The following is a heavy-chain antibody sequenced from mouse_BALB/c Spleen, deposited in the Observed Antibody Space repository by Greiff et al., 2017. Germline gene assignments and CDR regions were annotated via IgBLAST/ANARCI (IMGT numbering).Heavy chain of an antibody. CDR3: ARHGPYAMDY. D-gene: IGHD1-1*02. CDR1: GFTFSSFG. Sequence: DVMLVESGGGLVQPGGSRKLSCAASGFTFSSFGMHWVRQAPEKGLEWVAYISSGSSTIYYADTVKGRFTISRDNPKNTLFLQMTSLRSEDTAMYYCARHGPYAMDYWGQGTSGTVSS. V-gene: IGHV5-17*02. CDR2: ISSGSSTI. J-gene: IGHJ4*01.